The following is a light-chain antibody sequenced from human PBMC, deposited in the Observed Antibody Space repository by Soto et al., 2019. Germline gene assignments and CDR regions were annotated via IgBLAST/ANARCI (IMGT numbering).Light chain of an antibody. J-gene: IGKJ3*01. Sequence: EIVMTQSPATLSVSPGERATLSCRASQSVSSKLAWYQQKPGQAPRLLIYGASTRATGIPARFSGSGSGTEFTLTISSLQSEDFAVYYCQQRSNWPWTFGPGTKVDIK. CDR1: QSVSSK. V-gene: IGKV3-15*01. CDR3: QQRSNWPWT. CDR2: GAS.